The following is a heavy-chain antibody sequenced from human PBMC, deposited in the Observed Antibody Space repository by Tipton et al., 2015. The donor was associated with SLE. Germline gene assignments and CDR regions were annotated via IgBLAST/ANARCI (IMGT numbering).Heavy chain of an antibody. J-gene: IGHJ4*02. CDR2: INHSGST. Sequence: TLSLTCAVYGGSFSGYYWSWIRQPPGKGLEWIGEINHSGSTNYNPSLKSRVTISVDTSKNQFSLKLSSVTAADTAVYYCARRRAATSFDYWGQGTLVTVSS. CDR1: GGSFSGYY. D-gene: IGHD1-1*01. V-gene: IGHV4-34*01. CDR3: ARRRAATSFDY.